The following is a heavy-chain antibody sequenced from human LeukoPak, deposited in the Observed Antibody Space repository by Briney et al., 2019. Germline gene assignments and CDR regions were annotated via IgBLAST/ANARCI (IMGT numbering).Heavy chain of an antibody. Sequence: GASVKVSCKASGYTFTSYYMHWVRQAPGQGLEWMGIINPSGGSTSYAQKFQGRVTMTRGTSTSTVYTELSSLRSEDTAVYYCARDYYDSSGYLLGTGWGQGTLVTVSS. CDR3: ARDYYDSSGYLLGTG. CDR1: GYTFTSYY. D-gene: IGHD3-22*01. CDR2: INPSGGST. V-gene: IGHV1-46*01. J-gene: IGHJ4*02.